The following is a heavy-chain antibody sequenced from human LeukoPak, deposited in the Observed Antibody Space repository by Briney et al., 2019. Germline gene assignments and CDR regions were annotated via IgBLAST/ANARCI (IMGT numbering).Heavy chain of an antibody. Sequence: GGSLRLSCAASGFTFSSYAISWVRQAPGKGLEWVSAISGSGGSTYYADSVKGRFTISRDNSKNTLYLQMNSLRAEDTAVYYCAKVFPWYRGSYYYYGMDVWGQGTTVTVSS. J-gene: IGHJ6*02. D-gene: IGHD6-13*01. CDR3: AKVFPWYRGSYYYYGMDV. CDR1: GFTFSSYA. CDR2: ISGSGGST. V-gene: IGHV3-23*01.